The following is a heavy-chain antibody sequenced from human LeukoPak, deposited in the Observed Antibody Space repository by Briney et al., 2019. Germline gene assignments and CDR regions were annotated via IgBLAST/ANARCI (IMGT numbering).Heavy chain of an antibody. CDR3: ARASSGWAFDS. CDR1: GYTFTGYY. V-gene: IGHV1-2*02. J-gene: IGHJ4*02. D-gene: IGHD6-19*01. CDR2: INPNSGDT. Sequence: ASLKVSCKASGYTFTGYYIHWVRQAPGQGLEWMGWINPNSGDTNYAQKFQGRVTMTRDTSISTAYMELSRLRSDDTAVFYCARASSGWAFDSWGQGTLVTVSS.